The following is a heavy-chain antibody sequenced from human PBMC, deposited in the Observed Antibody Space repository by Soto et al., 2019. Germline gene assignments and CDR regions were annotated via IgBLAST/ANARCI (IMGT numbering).Heavy chain of an antibody. CDR1: GYTFTSYY. V-gene: IGHV1-46*04. CDR3: ARPGIPRETGYHFGMDV. Sequence: QVQLVQSGAEVKKPGASVKLSCKASGYTFTSYYIHWVRQAPGHGLAWMAIINPRGGSTDYAQKLQGRVTWTRDTSTNTVHRELSSLRSEDTAVYYCARPGIPRETGYHFGMDVWGQGTTVTVSS. D-gene: IGHD3-10*01. CDR2: INPRGGST. J-gene: IGHJ6*02.